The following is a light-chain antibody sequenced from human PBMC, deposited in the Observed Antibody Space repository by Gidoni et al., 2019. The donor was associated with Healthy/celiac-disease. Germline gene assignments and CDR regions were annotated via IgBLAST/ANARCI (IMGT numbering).Light chain of an antibody. Sequence: IVMTQSPDSLAVSLGERATINCKSSQRVLYSSNNKNYLAWYQQKPGQPPTLLIYWASTRESGVPDRFSGSGSGTDFTLTISSLQAEDVAVYYCQQYYSTPLTFGGGTKVEIK. J-gene: IGKJ4*01. CDR1: QRVLYSSNNKNY. V-gene: IGKV4-1*01. CDR2: WAS. CDR3: QQYYSTPLT.